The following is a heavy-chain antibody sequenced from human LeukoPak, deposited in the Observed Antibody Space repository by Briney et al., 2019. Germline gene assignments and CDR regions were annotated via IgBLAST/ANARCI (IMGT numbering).Heavy chain of an antibody. J-gene: IGHJ4*02. CDR2: ITTNGVSA. V-gene: IGHV3-23*01. D-gene: IGHD2-15*01. CDR3: AKLTPASNY. CDR1: GFTFSDYA. Sequence: GGSLRLSCAASGFTFSDYAMTWVRQAPGKGLEWVSSITTNGVSANYADSVKGRFTISRDNSKNTQYLQMNSLRAEDTALYYCAKLTPASNYWGQGTLVTVSS.